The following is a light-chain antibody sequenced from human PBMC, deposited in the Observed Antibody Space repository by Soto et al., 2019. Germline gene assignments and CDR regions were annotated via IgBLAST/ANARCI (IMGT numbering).Light chain of an antibody. CDR1: SSDVGGYNY. J-gene: IGLJ2*01. V-gene: IGLV2-8*01. CDR2: EVS. Sequence: QSALTQPPSASGSPGQSVTISCTGTSSDVGGYNYVSWYQQHPGKAPKLMISEVSKRPSGVPDRFSGSKSGTTASLTGAGHQAEDEADYYCSSYAGRNNFVFGGGTKLTVL. CDR3: SSYAGRNNFV.